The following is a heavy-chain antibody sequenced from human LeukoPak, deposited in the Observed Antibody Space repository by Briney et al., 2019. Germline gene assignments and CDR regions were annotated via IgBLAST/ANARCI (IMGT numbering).Heavy chain of an antibody. CDR1: GFTFSTYA. CDR3: ARDKAIFGVVITPHLVDY. J-gene: IGHJ4*02. V-gene: IGHV3-30*04. Sequence: GRSLRLSCAASGFTFSTYAMHRVRQAPGKGLEWVAVISYDGSYKYYADSVKGRFTISRDNSKNTLYLQMNSLRAEDTAVYYCARDKAIFGVVITPHLVDYWGQGTLVTVSS. D-gene: IGHD3-3*01. CDR2: ISYDGSYK.